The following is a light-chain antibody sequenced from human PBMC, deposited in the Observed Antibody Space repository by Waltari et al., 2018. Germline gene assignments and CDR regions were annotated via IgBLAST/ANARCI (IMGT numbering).Light chain of an antibody. J-gene: IGLJ2*01. Sequence: SVLTQPPSASGAPGQRVTISCSGSSSNIGSHYVYWYQQLPGTAPKLLIYTDEQRAAGAPDRVSASKSGTSASLAISGLRSEDEADYYCAAWDDSPSGHVVFGGGTKLTVL. CDR3: AAWDDSPSGHVV. CDR2: TDE. V-gene: IGLV1-47*02. CDR1: SSNIGSHY.